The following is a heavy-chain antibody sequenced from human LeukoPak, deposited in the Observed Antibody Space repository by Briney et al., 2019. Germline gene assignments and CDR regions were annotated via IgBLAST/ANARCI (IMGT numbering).Heavy chain of an antibody. CDR3: ARDHPTIFGVGTDFDC. D-gene: IGHD3-3*01. V-gene: IGHV3-48*04. CDR2: ISSSGSTI. CDR1: GFIFSGYS. J-gene: IGHJ4*02. Sequence: SGGSLRLSCVASGFIFSGYSMNWIRQAPGKGLEWVSYISSSGSTIYYADSVKGRFTISRDNAKNSLYLQMNSLRAEDTAVYYCARDHPTIFGVGTDFDCWGQGTLVTVSS.